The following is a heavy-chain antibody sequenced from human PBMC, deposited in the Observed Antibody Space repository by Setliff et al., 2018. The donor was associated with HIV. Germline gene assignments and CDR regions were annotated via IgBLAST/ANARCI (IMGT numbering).Heavy chain of an antibody. V-gene: IGHV4-59*11. CDR2: ISHSGNT. Sequence: PSETLSLTCAVSGDSINTHYWSWIRQPPGKGLEWIGCISHSGNTNFNPSLNSRVTISLDTSKNQFSLRLTSLTAADTAIHYCARSTVGAGASFPWGRGILVTVSS. D-gene: IGHD1-26*01. CDR1: GDSINTHY. J-gene: IGHJ5*02. CDR3: ARSTVGAGASFP.